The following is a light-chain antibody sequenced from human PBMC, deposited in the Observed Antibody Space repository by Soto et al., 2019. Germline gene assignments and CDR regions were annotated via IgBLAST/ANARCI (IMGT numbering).Light chain of an antibody. CDR2: DIF. Sequence: EIVMTQSQATLSVSPGERATLSCRASKRVGSDLAWYQQKPSQTPRLVIYDIFTRATGVPTRIRGSGSGTEFTLSISSLQSEDFAVYYFHQYNSWPLTFGGGTKVEIK. J-gene: IGKJ4*01. CDR3: HQYNSWPLT. CDR1: KRVGSD. V-gene: IGKV3D-15*01.